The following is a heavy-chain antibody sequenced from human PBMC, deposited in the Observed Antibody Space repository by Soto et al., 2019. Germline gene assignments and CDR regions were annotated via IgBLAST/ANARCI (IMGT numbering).Heavy chain of an antibody. D-gene: IGHD5-18*01. CDR3: ARFVDTAMVSYPDRAYYGMDV. Sequence: TLSLTCTFSGVSISSYYWSWIRQPPGKALEWIALIDWDDDKYYSTSLKTRLTISKDTSKNQVVLTMTNMDPVDTATYYCARFVDTAMVSYPDRAYYGMDVWGQGTTVTAP. CDR1: GVSISSYYW. CDR2: IDWDDDK. J-gene: IGHJ6*02. V-gene: IGHV2-70*18.